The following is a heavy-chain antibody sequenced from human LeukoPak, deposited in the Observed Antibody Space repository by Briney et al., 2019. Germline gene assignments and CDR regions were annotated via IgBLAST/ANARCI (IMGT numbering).Heavy chain of an antibody. CDR2: IIVGSGAT. J-gene: IGHJ4*02. Sequence: ASVKVSCKASGFTSTYFAVQWVRQARGQRLEWIGWIIVGSGATKCAQDFQERVTITRDLSTSTLYMELRSLTSEDTAVYYCAADLSNPRMGASYLDSWGQGTLVTVSS. V-gene: IGHV1-58*01. D-gene: IGHD3-16*01. CDR1: GFTSTYFA. CDR3: AADLSNPRMGASYLDS.